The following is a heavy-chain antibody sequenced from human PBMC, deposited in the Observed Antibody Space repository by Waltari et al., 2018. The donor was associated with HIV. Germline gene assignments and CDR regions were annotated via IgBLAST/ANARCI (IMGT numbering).Heavy chain of an antibody. V-gene: IGHV4-39*02. D-gene: IGHD3-16*01. CDR3: ASSYTYVVWGAFDT. CDR1: GGSITSSSTF. CDR2: IYHDGSTQYDSS. J-gene: IGHJ3*02. Sequence: QMRLQESGPGLVKPSETPSPTCNVSGGSITSSSTFWGWIRQPPRQGLEWIGSIYHDGSTQYDSSLKDSSLKSRVTISLDTSRNLFSLELTSVTATDTAIYYCASSYTYVVWGAFDTWGQGTLVTVSS.